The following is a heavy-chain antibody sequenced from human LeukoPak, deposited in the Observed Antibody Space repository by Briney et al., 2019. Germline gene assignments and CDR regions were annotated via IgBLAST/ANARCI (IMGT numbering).Heavy chain of an antibody. Sequence: SETLSLTCTVSGGSISSYYWSWIRQPAGKGLEWIGRIYTSGSTNYIPSLKSRFTMSVDTSKNQFSLKLSSVTAADTAVYYCARHPGYSSSWVGSFDYWGQGTLVTVSS. D-gene: IGHD6-13*01. V-gene: IGHV4-4*07. CDR1: GGSISSYY. CDR2: IYTSGST. CDR3: ARHPGYSSSWVGSFDY. J-gene: IGHJ4*02.